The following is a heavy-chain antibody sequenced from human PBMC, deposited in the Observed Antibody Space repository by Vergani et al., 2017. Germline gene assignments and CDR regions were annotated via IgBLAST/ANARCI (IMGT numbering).Heavy chain of an antibody. V-gene: IGHV3-30*02. CDR3: ARLSYDTTPYLQGGYDC. CDR2: IRHDGTNQ. D-gene: IGHD3-22*01. Sequence: QVHLVESGGGVVQPGGSLRLSCAASAFTFSSYGMHWARQVPGKGLEWVAFIRHDGTNQYYADSVKGRFTISRDNSKNMLYLQMNSLRAEDTAVYYCARLSYDTTPYLQGGYDCWGQGTLVSVSS. J-gene: IGHJ4*02. CDR1: AFTFSSYG.